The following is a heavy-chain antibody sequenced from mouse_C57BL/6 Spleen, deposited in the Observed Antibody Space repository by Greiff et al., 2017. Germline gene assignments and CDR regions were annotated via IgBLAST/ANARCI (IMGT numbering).Heavy chain of an antibody. CDR1: GFTFSDYG. Sequence: EVLLVESGGGLVKPGGSLKLSCAASGFTFSDYGMHWVRQAPEQGLEWVAYISSGSSTIYYADTVKGRFTISRANAKNTMFLQMTSLSSEDTAMYYCASLQGYFDYWGQGTTRTVSS. CDR3: ASLQGYFDY. CDR2: ISSGSSTI. J-gene: IGHJ2*01. V-gene: IGHV5-17*01.